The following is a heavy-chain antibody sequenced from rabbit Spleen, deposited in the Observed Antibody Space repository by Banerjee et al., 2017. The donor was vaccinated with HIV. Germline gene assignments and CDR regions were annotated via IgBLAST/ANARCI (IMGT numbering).Heavy chain of an antibody. CDR3: VRDQAGYAGFGPFYFNL. CDR1: GVSFSSYG. CDR2: IDPLFGST. Sequence: EQLEESGGGLVQPEGSLTLTCKASGVSFSSYGVRWVRQPPGKGLEWIGYIDPLFGSTYYANWVNGRFSISRENTQNTVYLQLNSLTAADTATYFCVRDQAGYAGFGPFYFNLWGQGTLVTVS. J-gene: IGHJ4*01. D-gene: IGHD4-2*01. V-gene: IGHV1S47*01.